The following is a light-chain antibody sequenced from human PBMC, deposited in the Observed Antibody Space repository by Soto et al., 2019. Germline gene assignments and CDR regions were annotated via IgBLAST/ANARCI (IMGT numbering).Light chain of an antibody. Sequence: EIVLTQSPGTLSLSPGEKATLSSTASQSVSRTFLAWYHQKPGQAPRPLMQRASSSATGIPDRVSGSGSGTDFKLTIRRLEPEEFGGDYGQQYAISSRSFGQGTKVEI. CDR2: RAS. V-gene: IGKV3-20*01. J-gene: IGKJ1*01. CDR1: QSVSRTF. CDR3: QQYAISSRS.